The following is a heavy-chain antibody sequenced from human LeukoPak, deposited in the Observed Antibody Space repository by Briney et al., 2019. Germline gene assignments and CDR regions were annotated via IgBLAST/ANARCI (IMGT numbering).Heavy chain of an antibody. D-gene: IGHD3-22*01. CDR1: GFTFSNAW. J-gene: IGHJ3*02. CDR2: IKSKTDGGTT. CDR3: TTDLPAGGYYDSSGYSFDAFDI. V-gene: IGHV3-15*01. Sequence: GGSLRLSCAASGFTFSNAWMSWVRQAPGKGLEWVGRIKSKTDGGTTDYAAPVKGRFTISRDDSKNTLYLQMNSLETEDTAVYYCTTDLPAGGYYDSSGYSFDAFDIWGQGTMVTVSS.